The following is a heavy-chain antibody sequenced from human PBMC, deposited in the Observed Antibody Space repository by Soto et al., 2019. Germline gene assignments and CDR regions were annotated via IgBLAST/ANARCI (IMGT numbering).Heavy chain of an antibody. CDR1: GFTFSSYG. V-gene: IGHV3-30*18. CDR3: ANNPPASGALDY. CDR2: ISYDGSNK. D-gene: IGHD3-3*01. Sequence: QVQLVESGGGVVQPGRSRRLSCAASGFTFSSYGMHWVRQAPGKGLEWVAVISYDGSNKYYADSVKGRFTISRDNSKNTLYLQMNSLRAEDTAVYYCANNPPASGALDYWGQGTLVTVSS. J-gene: IGHJ4*02.